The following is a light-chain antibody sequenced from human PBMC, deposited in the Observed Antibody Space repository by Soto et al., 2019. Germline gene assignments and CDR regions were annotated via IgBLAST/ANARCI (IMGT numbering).Light chain of an antibody. CDR2: GAS. CDR3: QQYNNWPPWT. V-gene: IGKV3-15*01. J-gene: IGKJ1*01. CDR1: QSLSSN. Sequence: ETVMTQSPATLSVSPGERATLSCRASQSLSSNLAWYQHKPGQAPRLLIFGASTRATGIPARFSGSGSETEFTLTISSLQSEDFAVYYCQQYNNWPPWTFGQGTKV.